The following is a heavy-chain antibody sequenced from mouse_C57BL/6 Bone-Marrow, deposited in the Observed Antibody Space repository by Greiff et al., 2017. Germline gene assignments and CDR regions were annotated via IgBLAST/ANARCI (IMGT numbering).Heavy chain of an antibody. J-gene: IGHJ4*01. CDR2: IDPETGGT. V-gene: IGHV1-15*01. CDR1: GYTFTDYE. CDR3: TSPYYGSSYDAMDD. Sequence: QVQLQQSGAELVRPGASVTLSCKASGYTFTDYEMHWVKQTPVHGLEWIGAIDPETGGTAYNQKFKGKAILTADKSSSTAYMELRSLTSEDSAVYYCTSPYYGSSYDAMDDWGQGTSVTVSS. D-gene: IGHD1-1*01.